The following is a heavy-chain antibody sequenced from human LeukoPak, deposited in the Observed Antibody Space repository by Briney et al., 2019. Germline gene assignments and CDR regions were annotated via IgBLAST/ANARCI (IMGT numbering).Heavy chain of an antibody. Sequence: GGSLRLSCAASGFTFSSYGMHWVRQAPGKGLEWVAVISYDGSNKYYADSVKGRFTISRDNSKNTLYLQMNSLRAEDTAVYYCARDRTKDTAMARETDYWGQGTLVTVSS. CDR1: GFTFSSYG. J-gene: IGHJ4*02. V-gene: IGHV3-30*03. CDR2: ISYDGSNK. D-gene: IGHD5-18*01. CDR3: ARDRTKDTAMARETDY.